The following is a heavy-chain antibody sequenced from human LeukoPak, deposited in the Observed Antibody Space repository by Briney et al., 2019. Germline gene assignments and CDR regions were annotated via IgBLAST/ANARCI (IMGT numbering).Heavy chain of an antibody. D-gene: IGHD1-26*01. CDR2: ISKSGDTT. Sequence: PGGSLRLSCVASGFTFDTYAISWVRQAPGKGLEWVSAISKSGDTTFYTDSVKGRFTISRDNSKNTLYLQMNSLRAEDTALYYCAKEPYSGSQLLDYWGQGTLVTVSS. CDR1: GFTFDTYA. J-gene: IGHJ4*02. V-gene: IGHV3-23*01. CDR3: AKEPYSGSQLLDY.